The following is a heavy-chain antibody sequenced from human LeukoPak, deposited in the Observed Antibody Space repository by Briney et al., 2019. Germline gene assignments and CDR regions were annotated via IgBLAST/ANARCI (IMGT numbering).Heavy chain of an antibody. CDR2: VHATGTT. CDR3: ARLQGGIVGATPRNWFDP. Sequence: SDTLSLTCSVSGASISLYYWSWVRQSAGEQPEWIGRVHATGTTNYNPSLRSRVSLSVDTFKKQFSLKLNSVTAADTAVYYCARLQGGIVGATPRNWFDPWGQGTLVTVSS. D-gene: IGHD1-26*01. CDR1: GASISLYY. J-gene: IGHJ5*02. V-gene: IGHV4-4*07.